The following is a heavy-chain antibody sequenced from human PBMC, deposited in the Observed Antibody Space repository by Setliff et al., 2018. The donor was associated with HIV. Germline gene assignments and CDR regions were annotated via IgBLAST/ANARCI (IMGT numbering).Heavy chain of an antibody. CDR2: IIPLFGRA. D-gene: IGHD3-10*01. CDR3: ARETAPAHYYGSGSYRLHAFDV. V-gene: IGHV1-69*13. CDR1: GGILSTYA. J-gene: IGHJ3*01. Sequence: SVKVSCKASGGILSTYATIWVRQAPGQGLEWLGGIIPLFGRASYAQKFQGRVTITAGESTNTAYMELSSLRSGDTAVYYCARETAPAHYYGSGSYRLHAFDVWGQGTMVTVSS.